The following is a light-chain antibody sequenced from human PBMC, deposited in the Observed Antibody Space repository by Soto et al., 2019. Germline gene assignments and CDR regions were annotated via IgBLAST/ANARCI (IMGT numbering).Light chain of an antibody. V-gene: IGKV3-11*01. CDR1: ERISHS. J-gene: IGKJ5*01. Sequence: DIGLSHSPATLSLSPGNRVTLSCRANERISHSLAWYQQKPGQAPRILIYDASFRATGIPERFSGSGSGTDFTLSISSLEPEDFAVYYCQLSQQRSSWPPIAFGQGARLEI. CDR2: DAS. CDR3: QLSQQRSSWPPIA.